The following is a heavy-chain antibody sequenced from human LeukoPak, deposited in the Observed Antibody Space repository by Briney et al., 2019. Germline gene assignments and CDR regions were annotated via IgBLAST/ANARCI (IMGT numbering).Heavy chain of an antibody. J-gene: IGHJ5*02. CDR1: GGSISSGSYY. Sequence: SETLSLTCTVSGGSISSGSYYWSWIRHPAGKGLEWIGRIYTSGSTNYNPSLKSRVTISVDTSKNQFSLKLSSVTAADTAVYYCAREDYGDYVDNWFDPWGQGTLVTVSS. V-gene: IGHV4-61*02. D-gene: IGHD4-17*01. CDR3: AREDYGDYVDNWFDP. CDR2: IYTSGST.